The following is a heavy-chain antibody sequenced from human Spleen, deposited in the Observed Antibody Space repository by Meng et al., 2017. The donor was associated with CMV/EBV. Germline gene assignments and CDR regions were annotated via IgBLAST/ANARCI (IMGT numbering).Heavy chain of an antibody. CDR3: ASTNYFPSGSHEYFHQ. CDR2: INHSGYP. D-gene: IGHD3-10*01. CDR1: GGSFSSYY. J-gene: IGHJ1*01. Sequence: YGGSFSSYYWGWIRQPQGKGLEWIGEINHSGYPNYNPSLKSRVTISADTSKNQFSLKVNSVTAADTAVYYCASTNYFPSGSHEYFHQWGQGSLVTVSS. V-gene: IGHV4-34*01.